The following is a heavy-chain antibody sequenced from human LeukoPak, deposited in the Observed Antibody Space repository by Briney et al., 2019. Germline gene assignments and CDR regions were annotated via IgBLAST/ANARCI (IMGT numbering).Heavy chain of an antibody. CDR1: GYTFTNCY. J-gene: IGHJ3*02. Sequence: ASVKVSCKASGYTFTNCYIHWVRQAPGQGLEWMGIINPNGGSTIYAQKFQGRVTMTRDTSTSTVYMELSSLRSEDTAVYYCARGVSGWYRAAFDIWGQGTMVTVSS. CDR3: ARGVSGWYRAAFDI. V-gene: IGHV1-46*01. D-gene: IGHD6-19*01. CDR2: INPNGGST.